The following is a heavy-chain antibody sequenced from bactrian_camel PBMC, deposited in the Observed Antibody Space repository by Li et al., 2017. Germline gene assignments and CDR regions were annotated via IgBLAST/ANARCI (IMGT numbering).Heavy chain of an antibody. CDR1: GYRFLRYC. CDR3: AADPCPTGTARGSEYLW. V-gene: IGHV3S1*01. D-gene: IGHD3*01. J-gene: IGHJ4*01. Sequence: VQLVESGGGSVQAGGSLRLSCQATGYRFLRYCMAWFRSSPGREREAVARMHTSGTSQFYADSVKGRFTISRDNGANTLYLQMNSLKPEDTAMYICAADPCPTGTARGSEYLWWGQGTQVTVS. CDR2: MHTSGTSQ.